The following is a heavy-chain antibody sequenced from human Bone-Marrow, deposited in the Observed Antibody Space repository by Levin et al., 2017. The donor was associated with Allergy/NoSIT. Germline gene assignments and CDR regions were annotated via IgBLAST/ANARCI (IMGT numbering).Heavy chain of an antibody. CDR1: GSSVNSGSYH. Sequence: ESLKISCTVSGSSVNSGSYHWSWIRQPPGKGLEWIGYINYSGSTKYNPSLKSRVTISADTSKNQFSLRLSSVTAADTAVYYCARDFDYYYYMDLWGKGTTVTVSS. J-gene: IGHJ6*03. CDR3: ARDFDYYYYMDL. CDR2: INYSGST. V-gene: IGHV4-61*01.